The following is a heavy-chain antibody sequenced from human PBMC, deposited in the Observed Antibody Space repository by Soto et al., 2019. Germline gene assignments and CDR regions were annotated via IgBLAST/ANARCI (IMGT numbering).Heavy chain of an antibody. D-gene: IGHD4-17*01. CDR2: IHGGGNSA. CDR1: GFTFSGYA. Sequence: GGSLRLSCAASGFTFSGYAMSWVRQAPGKGLEWVSVIHGGGNSAYYADSVKGRFTISRDNSKNTLYLQMSSLRGEDTAVYYCAKNRGRATTSWHFDYWGQGPLVTVSS. CDR3: AKNRGRATTSWHFDY. V-gene: IGHV3-23*01. J-gene: IGHJ4*02.